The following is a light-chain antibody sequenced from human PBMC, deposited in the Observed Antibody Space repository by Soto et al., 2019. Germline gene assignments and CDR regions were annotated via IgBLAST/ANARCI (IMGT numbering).Light chain of an antibody. Sequence: DVVMTQSPLSLPVTLGQPASISCRSSQSLVHSDGNTYLNWFKQRPGQSPRRLIYKISNRGSGVPDRFSGSGSGTDFTLKISRVEAEDVGLYYCMQGGQWPYTFGQGTKLEIK. CDR1: QSLVHSDGNTY. V-gene: IGKV2-30*02. CDR3: MQGGQWPYT. J-gene: IGKJ2*01. CDR2: KIS.